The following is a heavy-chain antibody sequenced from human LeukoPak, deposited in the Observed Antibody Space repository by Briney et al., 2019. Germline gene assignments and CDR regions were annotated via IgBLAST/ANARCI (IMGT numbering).Heavy chain of an antibody. J-gene: IGHJ4*02. CDR2: INHSGST. CDR3: ARPAQYYFDY. Sequence: PSETLSLTCTVSGGSISSGSYYWSWIRQPPGKGLEWIGEINHSGSTNYNPSLKSRVTISVDTSKDQFSLKLSSVTAADTAVYYCARPAQYYFDYWGQGTLVTVSS. V-gene: IGHV4-39*07. CDR1: GGSISSGSYY.